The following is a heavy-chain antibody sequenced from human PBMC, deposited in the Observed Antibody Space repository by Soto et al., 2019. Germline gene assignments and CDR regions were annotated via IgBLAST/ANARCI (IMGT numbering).Heavy chain of an antibody. D-gene: IGHD1-7*01. V-gene: IGHV3-23*01. J-gene: IGHJ5*02. CDR2: ISHSGRNS. CDR1: GFTFNNFA. Sequence: GGSLRLSCRASGFTFNNFALNWVRQTPGQGLEWISAISHSGRNSYYADSLKGRFTISRDDSKNTVFLQMTRLTVADTAVYYCARAGLELRSRWFDPWGQGTLVTVSS. CDR3: ARAGLELRSRWFDP.